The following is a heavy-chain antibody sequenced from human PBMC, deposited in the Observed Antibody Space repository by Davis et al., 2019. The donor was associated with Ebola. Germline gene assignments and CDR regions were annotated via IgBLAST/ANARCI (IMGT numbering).Heavy chain of an antibody. D-gene: IGHD6-13*01. CDR1: GFTSSRYW. J-gene: IGHJ4*02. Sequence: GGSLRPSCAASGFTSSRYWMSWVRHAPGKGLEWVANIKQDGSEKYYVDSVKGRFTISRDNAKNSLYLQMNSLRAEDTAVYYCARRGSSWLPFDYWGQGTLVTVSS. CDR3: ARRGSSWLPFDY. V-gene: IGHV3-7*01. CDR2: IKQDGSEK.